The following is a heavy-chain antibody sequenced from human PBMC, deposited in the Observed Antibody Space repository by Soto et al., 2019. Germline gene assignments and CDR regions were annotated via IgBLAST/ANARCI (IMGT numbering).Heavy chain of an antibody. Sequence: EVQLLESGGGLVQPGGSLRLSCAASGFTFSSYAMSWVRQAPGKGLEWVSAISGSGGSTYYADSVKGRFTISRDNSKNTLYLQMNSLRAEDTAVYYCAKGNLCGGECYGVYADYWGQGTLVTVSS. CDR2: ISGSGGST. D-gene: IGHD2-21*01. CDR3: AKGNLCGGECYGVYADY. V-gene: IGHV3-23*01. CDR1: GFTFSSYA. J-gene: IGHJ4*02.